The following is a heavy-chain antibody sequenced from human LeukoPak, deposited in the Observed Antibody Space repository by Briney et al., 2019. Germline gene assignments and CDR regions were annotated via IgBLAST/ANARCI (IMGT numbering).Heavy chain of an antibody. CDR1: GFTFSSYA. Sequence: GGSLRLSCAASGFTFSSYAMSWVRQAPGKGLEWVSAISGSGGSTYYADSVKGRFTVSRDTSKNTLYVQMNSLRPADTAVYYCAKEATPTVSGWNNWLDPWGQGTLVTVSS. CDR3: AKEATPTVSGWNNWLDP. CDR2: ISGSGGST. J-gene: IGHJ5*02. D-gene: IGHD1-14*01. V-gene: IGHV3-23*01.